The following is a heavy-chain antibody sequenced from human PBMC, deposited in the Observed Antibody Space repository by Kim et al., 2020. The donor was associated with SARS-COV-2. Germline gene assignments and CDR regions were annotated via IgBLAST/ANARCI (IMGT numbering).Heavy chain of an antibody. CDR1: GDSVSSNRAA. CDR2: TFYRSKGYN. V-gene: IGHV6-1*01. D-gene: IGHD2-2*02. J-gene: IGHJ4*02. Sequence: SQTLSLTCAMSGDSVSSNRAAWNWVRQSPSRGLEWLGRTFYRSKGYNEYALSVKSRIAINPDTSNNQFSLHLNSVTPEDTALYYCAREDYTGGSRGFDYWGQGTLVTVSS. CDR3: AREDYTGGSRGFDY.